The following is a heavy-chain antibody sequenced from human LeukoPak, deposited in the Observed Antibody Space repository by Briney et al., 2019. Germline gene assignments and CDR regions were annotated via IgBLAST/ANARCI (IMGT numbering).Heavy chain of an antibody. CDR3: AKTSSFYYAGSVYVFDP. J-gene: IGHJ5*02. CDR1: GFTFSSYA. V-gene: IGHV3-23*01. Sequence: GGSLRLSCAASGFTFSSYAMSWVRQGPGKGLEWVSVISGSGGSTYYADSVKGRSTISRDNSKNTLYLQMNSLRVEDTAVYYCAKTSSFYYAGSVYVFDPWGQGTLVTVSS. D-gene: IGHD3-22*01. CDR2: ISGSGGST.